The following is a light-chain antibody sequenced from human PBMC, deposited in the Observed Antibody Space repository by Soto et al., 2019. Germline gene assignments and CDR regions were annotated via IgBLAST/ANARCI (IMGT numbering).Light chain of an antibody. J-gene: IGKJ1*01. Sequence: DIQMTQSPSILSASVGDRVTITCRASQSISSWLAWYQQKPGTAPKLLIYKASTLQTGVPSRLSGSGSGTEFTLTISSLQPDDFATYYCQQYNDNWTFGQGTKV. CDR2: KAS. V-gene: IGKV1-5*03. CDR1: QSISSW. CDR3: QQYNDNWT.